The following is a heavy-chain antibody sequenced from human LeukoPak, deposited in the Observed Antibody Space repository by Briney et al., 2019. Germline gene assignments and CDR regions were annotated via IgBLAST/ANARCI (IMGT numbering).Heavy chain of an antibody. V-gene: IGHV4-59*08. CDR3: ARRGRDCSGGSCYDAFDI. D-gene: IGHD2-15*01. J-gene: IGHJ3*02. Sequence: SETLSLTCTVSGGSISSYYWSWIRQPPGKGLEWIGYIYYRGSTNYNPSLKSRVTISVDTSKNQFSLKLSSVTAADTAVYYCARRGRDCSGGSCYDAFDIWGQGTMVTVSS. CDR2: IYYRGST. CDR1: GGSISSYY.